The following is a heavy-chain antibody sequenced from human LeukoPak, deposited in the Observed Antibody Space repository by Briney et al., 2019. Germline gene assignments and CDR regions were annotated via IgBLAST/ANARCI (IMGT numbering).Heavy chain of an antibody. J-gene: IGHJ6*03. CDR1: GYTFTSYG. Sequence: ASVKVSCKASGYTFTSYGISWVRQAPGQGPEWMGWISAYNGNTNYAQKLQGRVTMTTDTSTSTAYMGLRSLRSDDTAVYYCARERPRCSSTSCYAYYYYYYMDVWGKGTTVTVSS. V-gene: IGHV1-18*01. D-gene: IGHD2-2*01. CDR2: ISAYNGNT. CDR3: ARERPRCSSTSCYAYYYYYYMDV.